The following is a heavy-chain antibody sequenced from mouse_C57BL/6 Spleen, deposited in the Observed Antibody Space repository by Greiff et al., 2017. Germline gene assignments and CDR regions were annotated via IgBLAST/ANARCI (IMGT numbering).Heavy chain of an antibody. Sequence: DVQLVESGGGLVQPGGSLKLSCAASGFTFSDYYMYWVRQTPDKRLEWVAYISNGGGSTYYPDTVKGRFTISRDNAKNTLYLQMSRLKSEDTAMYYCASPYSNYEAWFAYWGQGTLVTVSA. J-gene: IGHJ3*01. CDR2: ISNGGGST. D-gene: IGHD2-5*01. V-gene: IGHV5-12*01. CDR3: ASPYSNYEAWFAY. CDR1: GFTFSDYY.